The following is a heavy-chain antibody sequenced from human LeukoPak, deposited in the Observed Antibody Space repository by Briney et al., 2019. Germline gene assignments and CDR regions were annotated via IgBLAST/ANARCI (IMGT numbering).Heavy chain of an antibody. CDR3: ARETMVRGVISGWFDP. V-gene: IGHV4-34*01. J-gene: IGHJ5*02. CDR1: GGSFSGYH. D-gene: IGHD3-10*01. CDR2: INHSGTT. Sequence: SETLSLTCAVYGGSFSGYHWSWIRQPPGKGLECIGKINHSGTTSYNPSLESRATISVDTPKNSLSLKMSSVTAADTAVYYCARETMVRGVISGWFDPWGQGTLVTVSS.